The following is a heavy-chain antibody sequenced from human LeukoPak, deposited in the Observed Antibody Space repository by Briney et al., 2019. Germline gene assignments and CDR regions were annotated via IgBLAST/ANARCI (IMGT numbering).Heavy chain of an antibody. CDR3: ASVRGYSSGWYASGFDP. CDR1: GGSITSSSYY. V-gene: IGHV4-39*07. Sequence: SETLSLTCTVSGGSITSSSYYWGWIRQPPGKGPEWIGSIYYSGSTNYNPSLKSRVTISLDTSKNQFSLKLTSVTAPDTAVYYCASVRGYSSGWYASGFDPWGQGTLVTVSS. D-gene: IGHD6-19*01. CDR2: IYYSGST. J-gene: IGHJ5*02.